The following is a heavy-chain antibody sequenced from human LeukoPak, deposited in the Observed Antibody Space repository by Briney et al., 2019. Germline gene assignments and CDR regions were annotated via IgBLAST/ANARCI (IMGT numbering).Heavy chain of an antibody. CDR3: AKDRYSYAYEYFDC. Sequence: PGGSLRLPCAASGFTFSSYWMSWVRQAPGKGLEWVANIKQDGSEKYYADSVKGRFTISRDNSKNTLYLQMNSLRAEDTAVYYCAKDRYSYAYEYFDCWGQGTLVTVSS. CDR1: GFTFSSYW. J-gene: IGHJ4*02. CDR2: IKQDGSEK. V-gene: IGHV3-7*01. D-gene: IGHD5-18*01.